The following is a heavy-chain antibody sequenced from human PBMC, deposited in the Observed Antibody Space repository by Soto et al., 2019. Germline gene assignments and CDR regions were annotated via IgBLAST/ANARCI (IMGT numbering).Heavy chain of an antibody. CDR3: ARDHIMEQGGYYYGMDF. J-gene: IGHJ6*02. CDR2: IYDGAST. V-gene: IGHV4-4*02. CDR1: GGPISSGKW. Sequence: SETLSLTCAVSGGPISSGKWWSWVRQPPGKGLEWIGEIYDGASTSYNPSLKSRVTISVDKSKNQLSLSLNSVTAADTAIYYCARDHIMEQGGYYYGMDFWGHGTTVTGSS. D-gene: IGHD2-21*01.